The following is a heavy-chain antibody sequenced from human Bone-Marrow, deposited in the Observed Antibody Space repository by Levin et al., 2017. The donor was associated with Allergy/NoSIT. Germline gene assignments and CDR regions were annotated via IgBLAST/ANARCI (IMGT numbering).Heavy chain of an antibody. CDR1: GFSVRDTGVG. Sequence: TLSLTLTCTCSGFSVRDTGVGVGWIRQPPGRALEWLSLIYWDDDKRYSPSLKSRLTITKDTSENHVVLRMTNMESLDTGTYFCAHLGGSGAFDLWGQGALVTVSS. D-gene: IGHD3-10*01. J-gene: IGHJ4*02. CDR3: AHLGGSGAFDL. CDR2: IYWDDDK. V-gene: IGHV2-5*02.